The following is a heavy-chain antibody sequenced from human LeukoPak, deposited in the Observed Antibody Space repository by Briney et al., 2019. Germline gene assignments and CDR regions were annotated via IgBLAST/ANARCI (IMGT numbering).Heavy chain of an antibody. V-gene: IGHV3-23*01. Sequence: GGSLRLSCAASGSEFTFRSHAMAWVRQAPGKGLEWVSAISGSGGSTFNADSAKGRFTISRDNSKNTLYLQMNSLRAQDTAVYYCANGYSGYDPFDYWGQGTLVTVSS. CDR2: ISGSGGST. D-gene: IGHD5-12*01. J-gene: IGHJ4*02. CDR1: GSEFTFRSHA. CDR3: ANGYSGYDPFDY.